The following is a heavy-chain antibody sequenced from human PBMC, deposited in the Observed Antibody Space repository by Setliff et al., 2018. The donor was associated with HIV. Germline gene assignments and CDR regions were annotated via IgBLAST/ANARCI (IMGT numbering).Heavy chain of an antibody. CDR3: ARQEYYDSSQYMDV. CDR2: INHSGST. D-gene: IGHD3-3*01. Sequence: SETLSLTCAVYGGSFSGYYWSWIRQPPGKGLEWIGEINHSGSTNYNPSLKSRVTISVDTSMDQFSLKLNSVTAADTAVFYCARQEYYDSSQYMDVWGKGTTVTVSS. CDR1: GGSFSGYY. J-gene: IGHJ6*03. V-gene: IGHV4-34*01.